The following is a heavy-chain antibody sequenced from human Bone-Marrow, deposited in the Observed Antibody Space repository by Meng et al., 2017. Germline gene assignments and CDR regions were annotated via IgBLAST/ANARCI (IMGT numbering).Heavy chain of an antibody. CDR1: GYTFTGYY. D-gene: IGHD6-13*01. CDR3: ARYGPGYSSSWYDFDY. V-gene: IGHV1-2*02. CDR2: INPNSGGT. J-gene: IGHJ4*02. Sequence: ASVKVSCKASGYTFTGYYMHWVRQAPGQGLEWMGWINPNSGGTNYAQKFQGRVTMTRDTSTSTAYMELRSLRSDDTAVYYCARYGPGYSSSWYDFDYWGQGTLVTVSS.